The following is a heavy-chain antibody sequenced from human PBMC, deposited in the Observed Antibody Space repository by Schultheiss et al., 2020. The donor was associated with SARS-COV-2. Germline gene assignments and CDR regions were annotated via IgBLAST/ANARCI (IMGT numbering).Heavy chain of an antibody. J-gene: IGHJ4*02. V-gene: IGHV2-70*01. Sequence: QTLSLTCTVSGGSISSYYWSWIRQPPGKALEWLALIDWDDDKYYSTSLKTRLTISKDTSKNQVVLTMTNMDPVDTATYYCAHKKGGTGIAAAAPFDYWGQGTLVTVSS. CDR1: GGSISSYY. CDR3: AHKKGGTGIAAAAPFDY. CDR2: IDWDDDK. D-gene: IGHD6-13*01.